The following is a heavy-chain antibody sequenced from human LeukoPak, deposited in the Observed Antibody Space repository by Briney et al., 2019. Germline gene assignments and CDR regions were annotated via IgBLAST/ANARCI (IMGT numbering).Heavy chain of an antibody. J-gene: IGHJ4*02. CDR3: SRGSGWLSVY. D-gene: IGHD6-19*01. CDR1: GFTFGDYL. Sequence: PGGSLRPSCTASGFTFGDYLMSWFRQAPGKGLEWIGFISGGTTEYAASVKGRFTISRDDSTSIAYLQINSLTTEDTAVYYCSRGSGWLSVYWGQGTLVTVSS. V-gene: IGHV3-49*03. CDR2: ISGGTT.